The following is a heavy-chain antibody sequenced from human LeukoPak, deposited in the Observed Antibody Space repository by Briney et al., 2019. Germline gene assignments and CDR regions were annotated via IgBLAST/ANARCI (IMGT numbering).Heavy chain of an antibody. V-gene: IGHV5-51*01. D-gene: IGHD5-12*01. CDR1: GYSFTNYW. CDR2: IYPDDSDI. J-gene: IGHJ4*02. CDR3: ARHGYSGYDYPDY. Sequence: GESLKIFCKASGYSFTNYWIGWVRQMPGKGLEWMGIIYPDDSDIRYSPSFQGQVTISADKSINTAYLQWSSLKASDTAMYYCARHGYSGYDYPDYWGQGTLVTVSS.